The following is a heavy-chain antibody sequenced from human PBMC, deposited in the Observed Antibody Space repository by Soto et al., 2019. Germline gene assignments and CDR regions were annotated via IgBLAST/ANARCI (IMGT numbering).Heavy chain of an antibody. D-gene: IGHD2-15*01. J-gene: IGHJ4*02. CDR3: ARYPSGYCSGGTCSV. V-gene: IGHV3-7*05. Sequence: VQLVESGGDLVQPGGSLRLSCAASGFTFSNYWMSWVRQAPGKGLEWVANIKEDGSEKYYVDSVKGLFTISRDNAKNSLHLQMNSLRAEDTAVYYCARYPSGYCSGGTCSVWGQGTLVTVSS. CDR2: IKEDGSEK. CDR1: GFTFSNYW.